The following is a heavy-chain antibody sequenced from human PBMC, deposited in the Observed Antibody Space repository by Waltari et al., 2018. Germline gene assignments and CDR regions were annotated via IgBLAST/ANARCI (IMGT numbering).Heavy chain of an antibody. CDR2: IYHDGST. Sequence: QVQLQESGPGLVKPSRTLSLTCAVSGGFISSNNWWSWVRQSPGKGLEWIGEIYHDGSTNFNPSLKSRVSISVDKSKHQFSLNLNSVTAADTAIYYCARGPLVPYNWFDPWGQGTLVTVSS. V-gene: IGHV4-4*02. CDR1: GGFISSNNW. D-gene: IGHD2-15*01. CDR3: ARGPLVPYNWFDP. J-gene: IGHJ5*02.